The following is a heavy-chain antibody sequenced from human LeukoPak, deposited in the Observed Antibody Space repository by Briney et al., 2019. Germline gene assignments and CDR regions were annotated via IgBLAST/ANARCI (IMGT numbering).Heavy chain of an antibody. CDR2: ISSSSSYI. J-gene: IGHJ4*02. V-gene: IGHV3-21*01. CDR3: ASLSCSSTSCGIDY. Sequence: TGGSLRLSCAACGFTFSSHSMNWVRQAPGKGLECVSSISSSSSYIYYADSVKGRFTISRDNAKNSLYMQMNSLKAEDTAVYYCASLSCSSTSCGIDYWGQGTLVTVSS. D-gene: IGHD2-2*01. CDR1: GFTFSSHS.